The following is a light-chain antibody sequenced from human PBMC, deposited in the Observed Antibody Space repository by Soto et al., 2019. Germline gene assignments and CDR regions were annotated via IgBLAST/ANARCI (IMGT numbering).Light chain of an antibody. Sequence: QSALTQPPSASGSPGQSVTISCTGTSSDVGGYNYVSGYQQHPGKAPKLMIYEVSKRPSGVPDRFSGSKSGNTASLTVSGLQAEDEADYYCSSYAGSNREVFGGGTKLTVL. CDR1: SSDVGGYNY. J-gene: IGLJ2*01. V-gene: IGLV2-8*01. CDR3: SSYAGSNREV. CDR2: EVS.